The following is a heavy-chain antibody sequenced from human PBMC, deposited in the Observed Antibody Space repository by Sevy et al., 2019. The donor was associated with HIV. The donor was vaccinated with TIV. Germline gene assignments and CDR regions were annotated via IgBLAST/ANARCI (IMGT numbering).Heavy chain of an antibody. J-gene: IGHJ4*02. CDR3: ATDTVGATDY. Sequence: GGSLRLSCAASGFTFSSYAMHWVRQAPGKGLEWVAVISYDGSNKYYADSVKGRFTISRDNSKNTLYLQMNSLRAEDTAVYYCATDTVGATDYWGQGTLVTVSS. V-gene: IGHV3-30-3*01. CDR1: GFTFSSYA. D-gene: IGHD1-26*01. CDR2: ISYDGSNK.